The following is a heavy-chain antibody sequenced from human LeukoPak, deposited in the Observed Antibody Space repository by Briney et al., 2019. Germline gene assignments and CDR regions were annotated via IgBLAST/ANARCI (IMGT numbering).Heavy chain of an antibody. Sequence: GESLKISCKGSGYSFTSYWIGWVRQMPGKGLEWMGIIYPGDSDTRYSPSFQGQVTISADKSISTAYLQWSSLKASDTAMYYCARHAGYCGGGSCYFFYGMDVWGQGTTVTVSS. CDR3: ARHAGYCGGGSCYFFYGMDV. CDR1: GYSFTSYW. CDR2: IYPGDSDT. J-gene: IGHJ6*02. D-gene: IGHD2-15*01. V-gene: IGHV5-51*01.